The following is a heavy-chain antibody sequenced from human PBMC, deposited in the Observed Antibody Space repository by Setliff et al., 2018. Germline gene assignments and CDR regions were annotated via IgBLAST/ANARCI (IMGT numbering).Heavy chain of an antibody. D-gene: IGHD1-26*01. V-gene: IGHV4-31*03. CDR1: GGSFSSGGYY. CDR2: IYYSGTT. J-gene: IGHJ3*02. CDR3: ARVRWDRESFDI. Sequence: SETLPLTCTVSGGSFSSGGYYWNWIRQHPGKGLEWIGYIYYSGTTYSNPTLKSRVTISVDTSKSQFSLNLTSVTAADTAIYYCARVRWDRESFDIWGQGTMVTVS.